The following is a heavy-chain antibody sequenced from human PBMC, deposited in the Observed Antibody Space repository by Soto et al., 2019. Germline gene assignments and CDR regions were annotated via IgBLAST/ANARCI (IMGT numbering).Heavy chain of an antibody. Sequence: EVQLVESGGDLVQPGGSLRLSCAASGFSFGSSWMTWVRQAPGKGLEWVANIKKDGSKINYLDSVRGRFTVSRENAKTHLYQEMNNLRAEDTALYYCARDVAPGSSSLYLDAFEIWGQATMVTVSS. CDR2: IKKDGSKI. CDR1: GFSFGSSW. J-gene: IGHJ3*02. D-gene: IGHD6-13*01. V-gene: IGHV3-7*05. CDR3: ARDVAPGSSSLYLDAFEI.